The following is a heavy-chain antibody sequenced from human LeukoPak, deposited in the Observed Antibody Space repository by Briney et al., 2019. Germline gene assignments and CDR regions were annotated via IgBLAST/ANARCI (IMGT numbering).Heavy chain of an antibody. V-gene: IGHV3-23*01. J-gene: IGHJ5*02. D-gene: IGHD2-15*01. CDR2: ISGSGVTT. Sequence: GGSLRLSCAASRFTFTNFVMSWVRQAPGNGLEWVSSISGSGVTTFYADSVKGRFTISRDNSKNTLYLQMNGLRAEDAAIYYCARSCFTTTGGGCSSEALNYFGPWGQGTLVTVSS. CDR1: RFTFTNFV. CDR3: ARSCFTTTGGGCSSEALNYFGP.